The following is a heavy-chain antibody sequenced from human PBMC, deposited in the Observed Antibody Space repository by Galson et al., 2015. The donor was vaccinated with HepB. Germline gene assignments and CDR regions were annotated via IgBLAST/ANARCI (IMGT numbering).Heavy chain of an antibody. V-gene: IGHV1-69*02. D-gene: IGHD2-2*01. CDR1: GGTFSSYT. J-gene: IGHJ5*02. CDR2: IIPILGIA. Sequence: SVKVSCKASGGTFSSYTISWVRQAPGQGLEWMGRIIPILGIANYAQKFQGRVTITADKSTSTAYMELSSLRSEDTAVYYCARSRYCSSTSCYTTNWFDPWGQGTLVTVSS. CDR3: ARSRYCSSTSCYTTNWFDP.